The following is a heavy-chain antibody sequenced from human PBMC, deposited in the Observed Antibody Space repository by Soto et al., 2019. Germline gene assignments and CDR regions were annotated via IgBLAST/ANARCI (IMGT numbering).Heavy chain of an antibody. J-gene: IGHJ4*02. D-gene: IGHD3-9*01. CDR3: ARDHNDILTGYSGNFDY. CDR2: IYYSGST. V-gene: IGHV4-39*07. Sequence: SETLSLTCTVSGGSISSSSYYWGWIRQPPGKGLEWIGSIYYSGSTYYNPSLKSRVTISVDTSKNQFSLKLSSVTAADTAVYYCARDHNDILTGYSGNFDYWGQGTLVTVSS. CDR1: GGSISSSSYY.